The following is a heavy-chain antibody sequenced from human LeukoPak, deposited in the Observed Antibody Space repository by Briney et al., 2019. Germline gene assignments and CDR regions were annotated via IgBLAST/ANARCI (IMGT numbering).Heavy chain of an antibody. V-gene: IGHV3-74*01. CDR1: GFTFSSYW. Sequence: QPGGSLRLPCAASGFTFSSYWMHWVRQAPGKGLVWVSRIKSDGSTTTYADSVKGRFTISRDNAKNTLYLQMNSLRAEDTAVYYCARVVDTHFDYWGQGTLVTVSS. CDR3: ARVVDTHFDY. CDR2: IKSDGSTT. J-gene: IGHJ4*02. D-gene: IGHD5-18*01.